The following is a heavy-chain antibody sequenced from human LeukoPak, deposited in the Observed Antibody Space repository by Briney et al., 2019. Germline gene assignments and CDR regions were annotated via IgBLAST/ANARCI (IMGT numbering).Heavy chain of an antibody. V-gene: IGHV3-23*01. D-gene: IGHD3-16*01. J-gene: IGHJ6*03. CDR1: GFTFSSYS. CDR3: AKAVEYLGYYYYYYMDV. CDR2: ISCSGGSK. Sequence: GGSLRLSCTASGFTFSSYSMNWVRQAPGKGLEWVSAISCSGGSKYYADSVKGRFTISRDNSKNTLYLQMNSLRAEDTAVYYCAKAVEYLGYYYYYYMDVWGKGTTVTVSS.